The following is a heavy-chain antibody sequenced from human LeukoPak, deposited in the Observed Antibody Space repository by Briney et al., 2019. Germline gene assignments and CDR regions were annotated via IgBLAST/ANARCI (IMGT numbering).Heavy chain of an antibody. Sequence: ASVKVSCKAFGYTFTSYDINWVRQATGQGLEWMGWMNPNSGNTGYAQKFQGRVTMTRNTSISTAYMELSSLRSEDTAVYYCARSRAMVRGVTYYYGMDVWGQGTTVTVSS. V-gene: IGHV1-8*01. J-gene: IGHJ6*02. CDR2: MNPNSGNT. CDR3: ARSRAMVRGVTYYYGMDV. D-gene: IGHD3-10*01. CDR1: GYTFTSYD.